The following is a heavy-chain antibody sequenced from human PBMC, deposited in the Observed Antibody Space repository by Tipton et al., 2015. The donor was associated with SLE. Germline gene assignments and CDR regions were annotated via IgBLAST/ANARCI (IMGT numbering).Heavy chain of an antibody. Sequence: QSGAEVKKPGSSVKVSCKASGGTFSNYAFSWVRQAPGQGLEWMGGIIPIFGSANYAQKFQGRVTITTDDFTNTAYMELSSLRSEDTAVYYCARDLSGGWAIDYWGQGTLVTVPS. J-gene: IGHJ4*02. CDR2: IIPIFGSA. V-gene: IGHV1-69*05. CDR1: GGTFSNYA. D-gene: IGHD6-19*01. CDR3: ARDLSGGWAIDY.